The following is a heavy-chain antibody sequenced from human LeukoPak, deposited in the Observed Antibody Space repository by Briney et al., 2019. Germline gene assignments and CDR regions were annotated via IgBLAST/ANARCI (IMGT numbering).Heavy chain of an antibody. D-gene: IGHD2-15*01. CDR3: PTATFLYCSLTPSLFSH. J-gene: IGHJ1*01. V-gene: IGHV1-2*02. Sequence: KPGASVKVSCRASGYTFTGCYMHRGRQAPGQGFEGRGWISANEGDTNYAQKLQGRVTMTRDPSISTAHMDVRSLPSDDTAVSYCPTATFLYCSLTPSLFSHWGPGTLVTVSS. CDR2: ISANEGDT. CDR1: GYTFTGCY.